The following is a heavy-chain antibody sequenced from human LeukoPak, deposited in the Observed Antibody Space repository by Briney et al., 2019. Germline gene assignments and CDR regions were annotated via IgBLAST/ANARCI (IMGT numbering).Heavy chain of an antibody. CDR1: GYSISSGYY. CDR3: ASRFGYYFDY. J-gene: IGHJ4*02. CDR2: IYHSGST. V-gene: IGHV4-38-2*02. D-gene: IGHD3-16*01. Sequence: SETLSLTCTVSGYSISSGYYWGWIRQPPGKGLEWIGSIYHSGSTYYNPSLKSRVTISVDTSKNQFSLKLSSVTAADTAVYYCASRFGYYFDYWGQGTLVTVSS.